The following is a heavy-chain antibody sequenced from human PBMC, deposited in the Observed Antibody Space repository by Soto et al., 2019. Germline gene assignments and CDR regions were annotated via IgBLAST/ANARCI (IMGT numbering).Heavy chain of an antibody. CDR3: ARDSDCYGEDVYYYYGMYV. J-gene: IGHJ6*02. D-gene: IGHD2-21*01. Sequence: QVQLVQSGAEVKKPGSSVKVSCKASGGTFSSYTISWVRQAPGQGLEWMGRIIPILGIANYAQKFQGRVTITADNSTSPAYMELSSLSSEDTAVYYCARDSDCYGEDVYYYYGMYVWGQGTTVTVSS. CDR2: IIPILGIA. V-gene: IGHV1-69*08. CDR1: GGTFSSYT.